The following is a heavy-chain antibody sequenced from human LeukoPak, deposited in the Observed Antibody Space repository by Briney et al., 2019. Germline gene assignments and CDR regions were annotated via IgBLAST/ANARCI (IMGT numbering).Heavy chain of an antibody. V-gene: IGHV4-59*01. J-gene: IGHJ4*02. CDR2: IYYSGST. CDR3: ARAQFTIFGVVTEFDY. CDR1: GGSISSYY. Sequence: SETLSPTCTVSGGSISSYYWSWIRQPPGKGLEWIGYIYYSGSTNYNPSLKSRVTISVDTSKNQFSLKLSSVTAADTAVYYCARAQFTIFGVVTEFDYWGQGTLVTVSS. D-gene: IGHD3-3*01.